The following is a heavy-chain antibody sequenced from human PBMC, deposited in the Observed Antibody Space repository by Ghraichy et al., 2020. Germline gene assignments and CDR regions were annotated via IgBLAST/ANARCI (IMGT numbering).Heavy chain of an antibody. CDR3: ARDPPRIVGARNEGY. D-gene: IGHD1-26*01. V-gene: IGHV3-11*01. CDR1: GFTFSDYY. Sequence: GESLNISCAASGFTFSDYYMSWIRQAPGKGLEWVSYISSSGSTIYYADSVKGRFTISRDNAKNSLYLQMNSLRAEDTAVYYCARDPPRIVGARNEGYWGQGTLVTVSS. CDR2: ISSSGSTI. J-gene: IGHJ4*02.